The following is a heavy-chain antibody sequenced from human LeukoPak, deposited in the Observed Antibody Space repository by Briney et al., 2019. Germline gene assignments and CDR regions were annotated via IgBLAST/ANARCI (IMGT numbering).Heavy chain of an antibody. Sequence: PGESLKISCKGSGYSFTSYWIGWVRQMPGKGLEWMGIIYPGDSDTRYSPSFQGQVTISADKSISTAYLQWSSLKASDTAMYYCARGVAVAGNRGSYYYYGMDVWGQGTTVTVSS. J-gene: IGHJ6*02. CDR2: IYPGDSDT. V-gene: IGHV5-51*01. CDR3: ARGVAVAGNRGSYYYYGMDV. D-gene: IGHD6-19*01. CDR1: GYSFTSYW.